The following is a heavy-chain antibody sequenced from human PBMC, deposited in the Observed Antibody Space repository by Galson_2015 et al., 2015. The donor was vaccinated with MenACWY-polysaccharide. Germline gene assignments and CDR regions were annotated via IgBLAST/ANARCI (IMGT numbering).Heavy chain of an antibody. CDR3: AKDLPWYGMHV. J-gene: IGHJ6*02. Sequence: RLSSAASGFTFNKVYLAWVRQAPGKGPEWVSALIGHGDATFYAHSVRGRLTISSDTSRNTLYLHLSSLRVDDTAVYFCAKDLPWYGMHVWGHGTTVTVSS. CDR1: GFTFNKVY. V-gene: IGHV3-23*01. CDR2: LIGHGDAT.